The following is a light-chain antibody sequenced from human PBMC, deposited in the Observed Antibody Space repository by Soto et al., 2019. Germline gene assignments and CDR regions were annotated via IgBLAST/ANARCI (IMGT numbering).Light chain of an antibody. V-gene: IGLV7-46*01. J-gene: IGLJ1*01. CDR3: LLTYPGVRV. Sequence: QAVVTQEPSLTVSPGDTVTLTRGSSTGAVTSRHLPSWFQQKPGQAPVTLIYATSNTHSWTPARFSGSLLGGKAALTLSGAQPEDEAEYYCLLTYPGVRVFGTGTKVTVL. CDR2: ATS. CDR1: TGAVTSRHL.